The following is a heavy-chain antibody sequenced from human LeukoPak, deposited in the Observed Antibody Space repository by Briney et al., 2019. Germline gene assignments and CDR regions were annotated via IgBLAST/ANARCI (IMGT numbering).Heavy chain of an antibody. J-gene: IGHJ4*02. D-gene: IGHD3-3*01. V-gene: IGHV4-30-4*08. Sequence: SETLSLTCTVSGGSISSGDYYWSWIRQPPGKGLEWIGYIYYSGSTYYNPSLKSRVTISVDTSKDQFSLKLSSVTAADTAVYYCAREFRIFGVTKTSRGNWGQGTLVTVSS. CDR3: AREFRIFGVTKTSRGN. CDR1: GGSISSGDYY. CDR2: IYYSGST.